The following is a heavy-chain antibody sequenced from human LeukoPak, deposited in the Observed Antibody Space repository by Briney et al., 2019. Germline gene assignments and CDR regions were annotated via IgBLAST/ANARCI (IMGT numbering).Heavy chain of an antibody. J-gene: IGHJ4*02. V-gene: IGHV3-23*01. D-gene: IGHD3-22*01. CDR1: GFTFSSYA. CDR3: AKAKEYYYDSSGPAPFDY. Sequence: GGSLRLSCAASGFTFSSYAMSWVRQAPGKGLEWVSAISGSGGSTYYADSVKGRFTISRDNSKNTLYLQMNSLRAEDTAVYYCAKAKEYYYDSSGPAPFDYWGQGTLVTVSS. CDR2: ISGSGGST.